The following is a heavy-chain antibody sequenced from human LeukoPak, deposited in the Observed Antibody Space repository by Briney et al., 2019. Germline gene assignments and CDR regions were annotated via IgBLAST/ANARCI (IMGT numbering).Heavy chain of an antibody. CDR3: ARGGGRITIFGVVTRSSRSFDY. D-gene: IGHD3-3*01. Sequence: SETLSLTXAVYGGSFSGYYWSWIRQPPGKGLEWIGEINHRGSTNYNPSLKSRVTISVDTSKNQFSLKLSSVTAADTAVYYCARGGGRITIFGVVTRSSRSFDYWGQGTLVTVSS. J-gene: IGHJ4*02. CDR1: GGSFSGYY. CDR2: INHRGST. V-gene: IGHV4-34*01.